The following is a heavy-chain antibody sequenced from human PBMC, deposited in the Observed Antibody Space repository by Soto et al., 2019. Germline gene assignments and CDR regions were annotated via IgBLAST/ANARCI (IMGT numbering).Heavy chain of an antibody. CDR3: ARGGCSGGSCQRQKQFDP. V-gene: IGHV1-18*01. CDR1: GYTFTSYG. J-gene: IGHJ5*02. Sequence: XSVKVSCKASGYTFTSYGISWVRQAPGQGLEWMGWISAYNGNTNYAQKLQGRVTMTTDTSTSTAYMELRSLRSDDTAVYYCARGGCSGGSCQRQKQFDPWGQGTLVTVSS. D-gene: IGHD2-15*01. CDR2: ISAYNGNT.